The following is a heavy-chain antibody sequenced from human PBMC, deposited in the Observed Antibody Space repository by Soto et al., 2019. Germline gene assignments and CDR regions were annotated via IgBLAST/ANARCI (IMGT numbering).Heavy chain of an antibody. CDR3: ARSGIAAAGTCHY. CDR1: GGTFSSYA. D-gene: IGHD6-13*01. CDR2: IIPIFGTA. J-gene: IGHJ4*02. Sequence: SVKVSCKASGGTFSSYAISWVRQAPGQGLEWMGGIIPIFGTANYARKFQGRVTITADESTSTAYMELSSLRSEDTAVYYCARSGIAAAGTCHYWGQGTLVTVS. V-gene: IGHV1-69*13.